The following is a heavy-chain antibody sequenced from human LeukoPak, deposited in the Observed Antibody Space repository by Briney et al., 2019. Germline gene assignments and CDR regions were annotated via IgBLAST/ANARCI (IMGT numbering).Heavy chain of an antibody. V-gene: IGHV1-18*01. CDR3: ARAMYYDILTGRYYFDY. CDR2: ISAYNGNT. Sequence: GASVKVSCKASGYTFTSYGISWVRQTPGQGLEWMGWISAYNGNTNYAQKLQGRVTMTTDTSTSTAYMELRSLRSDDTAVYYCARAMYYDILTGRYYFDYWGQGTLVTVSS. J-gene: IGHJ4*02. CDR1: GYTFTSYG. D-gene: IGHD3-9*01.